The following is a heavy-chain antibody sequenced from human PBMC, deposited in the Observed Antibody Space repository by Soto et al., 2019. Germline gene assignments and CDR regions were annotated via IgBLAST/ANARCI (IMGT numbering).Heavy chain of an antibody. CDR2: ISDDGINT. D-gene: IGHD1-26*01. J-gene: IGHJ5*02. V-gene: IGHV3-30-3*01. Sequence: PGGSLRLSCAASGFTFNNYAMYWVRQAPGKGLEWMAVISDDGINTYYADSVKGRFTISRDNSKNTLYLQMNSLRPEDTAVYYCARDKQVGATKFAAWGLGTLVTVSS. CDR1: GFTFNNYA. CDR3: ARDKQVGATKFAA.